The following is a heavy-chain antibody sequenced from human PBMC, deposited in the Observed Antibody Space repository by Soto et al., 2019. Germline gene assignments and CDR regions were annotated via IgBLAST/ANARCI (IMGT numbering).Heavy chain of an antibody. CDR1: GFIFSGYG. Sequence: QEQLAESGGGVVQPGRSLRLSCTSSGFIFSGYGMHWVRQAPGTGLEWVAVISHDGSITHHAASVKGRFTISRDNSKNALYLQMNSLRAEDTAVYYCAKEQKKYLDIWGRGTLVSVSS. J-gene: IGHJ2*01. CDR2: ISHDGSIT. CDR3: AKEQKKYLDI. D-gene: IGHD6-6*01. V-gene: IGHV3-30*18.